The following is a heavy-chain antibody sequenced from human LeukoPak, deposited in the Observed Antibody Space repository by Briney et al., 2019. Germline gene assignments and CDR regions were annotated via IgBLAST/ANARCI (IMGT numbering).Heavy chain of an antibody. D-gene: IGHD3-3*01. J-gene: IGHJ3*02. V-gene: IGHV5-51*01. Sequence: GESLKISCKGSGSSFTSYWIGWVRPMPGKGLEWMGIIYPGDSDTRYSPSFQGQATISADKSISTAYLQWSSLKASDTAMYYCARSPERITIFGVVTNDAFDIWGQGTMVTVCS. CDR1: GSSFTSYW. CDR2: IYPGDSDT. CDR3: ARSPERITIFGVVTNDAFDI.